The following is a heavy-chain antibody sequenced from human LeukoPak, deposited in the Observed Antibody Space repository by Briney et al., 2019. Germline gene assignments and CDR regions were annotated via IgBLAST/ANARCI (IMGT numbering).Heavy chain of an antibody. J-gene: IGHJ4*02. D-gene: IGHD3-9*01. Sequence: ASVKVSCKASGYTFTGFYIHWVRQAPGQGLEWMGRINPYSGGTDFAQNFRGRVTMTRDTSISTAYMELSRLIIADTAVYYCARIGPPVGLTGDAYWGQGTLVTVSS. V-gene: IGHV1-2*06. CDR2: INPYSGGT. CDR1: GYTFTGFY. CDR3: ARIGPPVGLTGDAY.